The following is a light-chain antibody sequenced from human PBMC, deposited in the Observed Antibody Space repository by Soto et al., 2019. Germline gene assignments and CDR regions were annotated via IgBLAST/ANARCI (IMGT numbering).Light chain of an antibody. CDR3: AAWDDSLNGPWV. CDR2: SNN. CDR1: SSNIGSNT. Sequence: QSVLTQPPSASGTPGQRVTISCSGSSSNIGSNTVNWYQQLPGTAPKLLSYSNNQRTSGVPDRFSGSKSGTSASLAISGLQSEDEADYYCAAWDDSLNGPWVFGGGTKLTVL. J-gene: IGLJ3*02. V-gene: IGLV1-44*01.